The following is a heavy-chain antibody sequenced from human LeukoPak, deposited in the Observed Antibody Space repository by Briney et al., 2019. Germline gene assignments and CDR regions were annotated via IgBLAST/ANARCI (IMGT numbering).Heavy chain of an antibody. CDR2: ISAYNGNT. J-gene: IGHJ4*02. D-gene: IGHD1-1*01. V-gene: IGHV1-18*01. Sequence: ASVKVSCKASGYTFTSYGISWVRQAPGQGLEWMGWISAYNGNTKYAQMLQGRVTMTTDTLTSTAYMELRSLRSDDTAVYYCARVLSNWNYHDYWGQGTLVTVSS. CDR1: GYTFTSYG. CDR3: ARVLSNWNYHDY.